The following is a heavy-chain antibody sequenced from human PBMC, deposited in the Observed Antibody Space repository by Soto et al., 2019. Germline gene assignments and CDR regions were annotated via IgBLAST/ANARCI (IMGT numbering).Heavy chain of an antibody. Sequence: ASVKVSCKASGYTFTGYYMHWVRQAPGQGLEWMGWINPNSGGTNYAQKFQGRVTMTRDTSISTAYMELSRLRSDDTAVYYCARDSDDSSGYYYGYWSQGTLVTVSS. CDR2: INPNSGGT. D-gene: IGHD3-22*01. J-gene: IGHJ4*02. CDR1: GYTFTGYY. V-gene: IGHV1-2*02. CDR3: ARDSDDSSGYYYGY.